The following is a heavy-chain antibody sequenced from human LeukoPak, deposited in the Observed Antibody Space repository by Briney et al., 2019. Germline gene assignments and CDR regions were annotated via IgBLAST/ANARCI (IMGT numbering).Heavy chain of an antibody. Sequence: GASVKASFKASGYTFTSYDINWVRQATGQGLEWMGWMNPNSGNTGYAQKFQGRVTMTRNTSISTAYMELSSLRSEDTAVYYCARAGGYCGRISCPYYFDYWGQGSLVAVSS. CDR1: GYTFTSYD. J-gene: IGHJ4*02. V-gene: IGHV1-8*01. CDR2: MNPNSGNT. D-gene: IGHD2-15*01. CDR3: ARAGGYCGRISCPYYFDY.